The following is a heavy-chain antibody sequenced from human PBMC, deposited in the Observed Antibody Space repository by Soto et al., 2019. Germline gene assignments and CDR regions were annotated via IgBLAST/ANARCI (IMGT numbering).Heavy chain of an antibody. CDR1: GGSISSSSYY. V-gene: IGHV4-39*01. Sequence: SETLSLTCTVSGGSISSSSYYWGWIRQPPGKGLEWIGSIYYSGSTYYNPSLKSRVTISVDTSKNQFSLKLSSVTAADTAVYYCARSIVLPNWFDPWGQGTLVTVSS. D-gene: IGHD2-8*01. CDR3: ARSIVLPNWFDP. J-gene: IGHJ5*02. CDR2: IYYSGST.